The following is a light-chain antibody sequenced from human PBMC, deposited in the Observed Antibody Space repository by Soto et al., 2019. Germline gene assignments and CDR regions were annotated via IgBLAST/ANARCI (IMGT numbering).Light chain of an antibody. V-gene: IGKV1-33*01. CDR2: DAS. CDR1: QVINNY. CDR3: QQYASLQIT. Sequence: DIQMTQSPSSLSASVGDIVSITCQAVQVINNYLNWYQQKPGKAPKLLIYDASNLDTGVPSRFTGGGSGTDFTFTITSLQSDDVATYYCQQYASLQITFGQGTRLEIK. J-gene: IGKJ5*01.